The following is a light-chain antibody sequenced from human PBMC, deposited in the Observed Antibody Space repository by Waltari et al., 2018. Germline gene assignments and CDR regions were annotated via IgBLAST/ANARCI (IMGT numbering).Light chain of an antibody. CDR3: QKYDFLPAT. CDR2: HAS. V-gene: IGKV3-20*01. J-gene: IGKJ1*01. Sequence: EIVLTQSPGTLSLSPGERATLSCRASQGVGKYFAWYQQRPGQAPRLLLYHASIRATGIPDRFSGSGSGTDCSLTISRLEPEDFAVYYCQKYDFLPATFGQGTTVEIK. CDR1: QGVGKY.